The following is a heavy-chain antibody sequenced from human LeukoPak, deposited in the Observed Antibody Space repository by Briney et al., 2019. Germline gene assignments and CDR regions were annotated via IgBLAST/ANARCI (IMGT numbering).Heavy chain of an antibody. D-gene: IGHD3-22*01. CDR3: ARDLSSSYYYVFDY. CDR2: ISAYNGNT. V-gene: IGHV1-18*01. Sequence: ASVTVSCTASGYTFTSFGISWVRQAPGQGLEWMGWISAYNGNTIYAQMLQGRVTMTTDTSTSTAYMELRSLRSDDTAVYYCARDLSSSYYYVFDYWGQGTLVTVSS. CDR1: GYTFTSFG. J-gene: IGHJ4*02.